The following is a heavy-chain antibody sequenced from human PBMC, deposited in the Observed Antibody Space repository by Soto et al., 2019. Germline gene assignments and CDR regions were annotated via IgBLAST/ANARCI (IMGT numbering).Heavy chain of an antibody. D-gene: IGHD6-19*01. CDR3: ASDWLGGAVAGKCDYGMDV. J-gene: IGHJ6*02. V-gene: IGHV1-69*13. Sequence: SVKVSCKASGCTCSSYAISWVRQAPGQGLEWMGGIIPIFGTANYAQKFQGRVTITADESTSTAYMELSSLRSEDTAVYYCASDWLGGAVAGKCDYGMDVWGQGTTVTVSS. CDR1: GCTCSSYA. CDR2: IIPIFGTA.